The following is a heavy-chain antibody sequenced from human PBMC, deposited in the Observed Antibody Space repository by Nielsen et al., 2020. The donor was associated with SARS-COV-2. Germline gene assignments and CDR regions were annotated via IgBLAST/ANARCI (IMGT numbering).Heavy chain of an antibody. J-gene: IGHJ4*02. Sequence: WIRQPPGKGLEWVSVIYSGGSTYYADSVKGRFTISRDNCKNTLNPQMNSLRAEDTAVYYCAKDLLPQQQLATLDWWELPWGFDYWGQGTLVTVSS. CDR3: AKDLLPQQQLATLDWWELPWGFDY. V-gene: IGHV3-66*01. D-gene: IGHD1-26*01. CDR2: IYSGGST.